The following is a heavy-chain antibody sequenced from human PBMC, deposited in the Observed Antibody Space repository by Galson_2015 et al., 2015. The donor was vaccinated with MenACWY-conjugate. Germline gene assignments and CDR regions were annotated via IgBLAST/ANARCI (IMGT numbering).Heavy chain of an antibody. CDR2: ISYDGTRK. J-gene: IGHJ4*02. Sequence: SLRLSCAASGFTFSAYAMHWVRQAPGKGLEWVAVISYDGTRKFYADSVKGQFTISRDTSKNTLYLQMNSLRVEDTAIYYCARGCRCGSCSVHWGQRPLVTLSS. CDR1: GFTFSAYA. CDR3: ARGCRCGSCSVH. D-gene: IGHD2-15*01. V-gene: IGHV3-30-3*02.